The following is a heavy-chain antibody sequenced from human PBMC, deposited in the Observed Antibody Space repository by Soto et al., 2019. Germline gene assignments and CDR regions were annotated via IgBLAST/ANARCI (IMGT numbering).Heavy chain of an antibody. CDR2: IYPGDSDT. CDR3: ARHRDSGYGMDAFDI. V-gene: IGHV5-51*01. Sequence: GESLKISCKGSGYSFTSYWIGWVRQMPGKGLEWMGIIYPGDSDTRYSPSFQGQVTISADKSISTAYLQWSSLKASDTAMYYCARHRDSGYGMDAFDIWGQGTMVTVSS. D-gene: IGHD5-12*01. J-gene: IGHJ3*02. CDR1: GYSFTSYW.